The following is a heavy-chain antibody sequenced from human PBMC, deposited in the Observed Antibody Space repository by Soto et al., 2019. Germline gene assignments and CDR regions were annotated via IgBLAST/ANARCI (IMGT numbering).Heavy chain of an antibody. D-gene: IGHD4-17*01. J-gene: IGHJ5*02. CDR2: ISSASSFI. Sequence: GGSLRLSCAASGFTFSTYSMSWVRQTPGRGLEWVASISSASSFIYYSASLNGRFTISRDNAKNSLFLHMTSLTVEDTALYYCARGHGALKSGWFGPWGQGTLVTVSS. CDR3: ARGHGALKSGWFGP. CDR1: GFTFSTYS. V-gene: IGHV3-21*01.